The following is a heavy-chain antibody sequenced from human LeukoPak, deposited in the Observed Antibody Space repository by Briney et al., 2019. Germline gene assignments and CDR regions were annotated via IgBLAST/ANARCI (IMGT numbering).Heavy chain of an antibody. V-gene: IGHV1-2*02. J-gene: IGHJ6*03. D-gene: IGHD5-18*01. CDR3: ARVGSGDTAMVLPYYYYYYYMDV. CDR1: GYTFTGYY. CDR2: INPNSGGT. Sequence: ASVKVSCKASGYTFTGYYMHWVRQAPGQGLEWMGWINPNSGGTNYAQKFQGRVTMTRDTSISTAYMELSRLRSDDPAVYYCARVGSGDTAMVLPYYYYYYYMDVWGKGTTVTISS.